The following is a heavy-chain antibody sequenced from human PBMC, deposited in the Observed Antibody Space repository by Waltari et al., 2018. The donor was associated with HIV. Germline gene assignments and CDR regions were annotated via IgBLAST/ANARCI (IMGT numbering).Heavy chain of an antibody. D-gene: IGHD6-13*01. CDR2: IKEGGSEI. Sequence: EVRLVESGGGLVQPGGSLRLSCAASGFTFSSSWMTWVRQAPGKGLEWVAKIKEGGSEIHYLDSGKGRFTISRDNAKNSLYLQMNSLGAEDTAVYYCARRQQLTDWGQGTLVTVSS. CDR3: ARRQQLTD. V-gene: IGHV3-7*01. J-gene: IGHJ4*02. CDR1: GFTFSSSW.